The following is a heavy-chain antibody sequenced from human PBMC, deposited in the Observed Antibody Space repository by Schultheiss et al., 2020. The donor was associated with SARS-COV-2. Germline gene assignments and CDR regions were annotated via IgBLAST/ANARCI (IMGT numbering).Heavy chain of an antibody. J-gene: IGHJ6*02. V-gene: IGHV3-30*18. CDR1: GFTFSSFT. CDR3: AKDIGWELKYYYYYGMDA. Sequence: GGSLRLSCVASGFTFSSFTMNWVRQAPGKGLEWVAVISYDGSKKYYADSVKGRFTISRDNSKNTLYLQMNSLRAEDTAVYYCAKDIGWELKYYYYYGMDAWGQGTTVTVSS. D-gene: IGHD1-26*01. CDR2: ISYDGSKK.